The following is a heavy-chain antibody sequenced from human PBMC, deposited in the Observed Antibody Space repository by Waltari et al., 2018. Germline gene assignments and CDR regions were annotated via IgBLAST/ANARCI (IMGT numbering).Heavy chain of an antibody. D-gene: IGHD4-17*01. J-gene: IGHJ6*03. Sequence: QVQLQQWGAGLLKPSETLSLTCAVYGGSFSGYYWSWIRQPPGQGLEWIGEINHSGSTNYNPSLKSRVTISVDTSKNQFSLKLSSVTAADTAVYYCARGTTVTPRAYYYYYYYMDVWGKGTTVTVSS. V-gene: IGHV4-34*01. CDR3: ARGTTVTPRAYYYYYYYMDV. CDR1: GGSFSGYY. CDR2: INHSGST.